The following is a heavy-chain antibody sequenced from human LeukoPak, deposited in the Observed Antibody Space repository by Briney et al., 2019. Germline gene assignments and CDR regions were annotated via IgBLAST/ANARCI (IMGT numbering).Heavy chain of an antibody. CDR1: GYSFTSTW. CDR2: IYPGDSDT. J-gene: IGHJ4*02. D-gene: IGHD5-24*01. Sequence: GESLKISCECSGYSFTSTWIGWVRQMPGRGLEWMGIIYPGDSDTRYSPSFQGQVTISADKSISTAYLQWSSLKASDTAIYYCARRSENGYNYDYYFDYWGQGTLVTVSS. V-gene: IGHV5-51*01. CDR3: ARRSENGYNYDYYFDY.